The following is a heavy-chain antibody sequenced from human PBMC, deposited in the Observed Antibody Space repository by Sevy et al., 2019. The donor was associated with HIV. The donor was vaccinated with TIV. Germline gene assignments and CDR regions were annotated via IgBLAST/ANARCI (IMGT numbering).Heavy chain of an antibody. CDR1: GFILSRHW. CDR2: IKEDGSEK. J-gene: IGHJ3*01. Sequence: GGSLRLSCAASGFILSRHWMSWVRQAPGKGLEWVANIKEDGSEKYYVDSVKGRFTISKDNAKNSLYLQMNSLRVEDTAVYYCARESIAASVEAFDVWGQGTMVTVSS. CDR3: ARESIAASVEAFDV. V-gene: IGHV3-7*03. D-gene: IGHD6-25*01.